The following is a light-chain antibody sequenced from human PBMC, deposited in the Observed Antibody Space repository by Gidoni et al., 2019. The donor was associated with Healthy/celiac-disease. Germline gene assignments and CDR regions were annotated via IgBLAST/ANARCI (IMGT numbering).Light chain of an antibody. J-gene: IGLJ3*02. CDR2: LNSDGSH. CDR1: SGHSRSA. V-gene: IGLV4-69*01. Sequence: QLVLTQSPSASASLGAPVKLTCTLSSGHSRSAIAWHQQQPEKGPRYLMKLNSDGSHSKGDGIPDRFSGSSSGAERYLTISSLQSEDEADYYCQTWGTGIRVFGGGTKLTVL. CDR3: QTWGTGIRV.